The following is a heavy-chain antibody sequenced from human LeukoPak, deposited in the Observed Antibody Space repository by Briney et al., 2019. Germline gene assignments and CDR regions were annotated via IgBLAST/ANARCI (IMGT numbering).Heavy chain of an antibody. V-gene: IGHV3-23*01. CDR1: GFTFSNYA. J-gene: IGHJ4*02. CDR2: IVGSGSST. CDR3: AKWGDYDILTGYYDSDY. Sequence: GGSLRLSCAASGFTFSNYAMSWVRHAPGKGLEWVSAIVGSGSSTYYADSVKGRFTISRDNSKNTLYLQLNRLRAEDTAVYYCAKWGDYDILTGYYDSDYWGQGTLVTVSS. D-gene: IGHD3-9*01.